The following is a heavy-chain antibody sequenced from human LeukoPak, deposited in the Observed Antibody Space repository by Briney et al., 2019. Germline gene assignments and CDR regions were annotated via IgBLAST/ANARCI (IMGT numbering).Heavy chain of an antibody. CDR3: ARDPYYGGNDY. D-gene: IGHD3-3*01. CDR1: GGSISTSGYY. V-gene: IGHV4-39*07. J-gene: IGHJ4*02. Sequence: PSETLSLTCTVSGGSISTSGYYWGWIRQPPGKGLEWIGSIFYSGSTYYNPSLKSRVTISVDTSKNQFSLKLSSVTAADTAVYYCARDPYYGGNDYWGQGTLVTVSS. CDR2: IFYSGST.